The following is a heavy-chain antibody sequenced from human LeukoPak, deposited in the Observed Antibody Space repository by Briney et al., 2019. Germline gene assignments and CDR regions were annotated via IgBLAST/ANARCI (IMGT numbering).Heavy chain of an antibody. J-gene: IGHJ4*02. Sequence: SGTLSLTCAVSGGSISSSNWWSWVRQPPGKGLEWIGEIYHSGSTNYNPSLKSRVTISVDKSKNQFSLKLSSVTAADTAVYYCARIETYYYDSSGYFTFDYWGQGTLVTVSS. D-gene: IGHD3-22*01. CDR2: IYHSGST. V-gene: IGHV4-4*02. CDR1: GGSISSSNW. CDR3: ARIETYYYDSSGYFTFDY.